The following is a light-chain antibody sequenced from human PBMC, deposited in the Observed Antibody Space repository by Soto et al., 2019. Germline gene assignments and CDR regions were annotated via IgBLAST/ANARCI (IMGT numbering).Light chain of an antibody. CDR3: QQYYSPPYT. CDR2: WAS. J-gene: IGKJ2*01. CDR1: QSVLYSSNNTNY. V-gene: IGKV4-1*01. Sequence: DIVMTQSPDSLAVSLGERATINCKSRQSVLYSSNNTNYLAWYPQKPGQPPKLPIYWASTRESGVPDRCSGGGCGTDVPLIISGVQAEVGAVYYCQQYYSPPYTFGQGTKLEIK.